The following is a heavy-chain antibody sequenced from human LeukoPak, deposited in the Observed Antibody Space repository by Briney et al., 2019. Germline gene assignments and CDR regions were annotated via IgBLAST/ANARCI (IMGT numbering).Heavy chain of an antibody. J-gene: IGHJ6*02. CDR3: ARDEGPAAHILYYYYGMDV. CDR2: ISAYNGNT. V-gene: IGHV1-18*01. D-gene: IGHD2-2*01. Sequence: ASVKVSCKASGYTFTSYGISWVRQAPGQGLEWMGWISAYNGNTNYAQKLQGRVTMTTDTSTSTAYMELRSLRSDDTAVYYCARDEGPAAHILYYYYGMDVWGQGTTVTVSS. CDR1: GYTFTSYG.